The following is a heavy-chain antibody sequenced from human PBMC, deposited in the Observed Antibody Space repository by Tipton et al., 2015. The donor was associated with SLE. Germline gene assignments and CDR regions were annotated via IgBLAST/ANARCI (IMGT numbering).Heavy chain of an antibody. Sequence: SGFHFSTYGMHWVRQAPGKGLEWVAFIRYDGSVEDYADSVKGRFTISRDNSKNTLYLQMNSLRAEDTALYYCAKGDTSMGYYWGQGTLVTVSS. CDR3: AKGDTSMGYY. CDR2: IRYDGSVE. J-gene: IGHJ4*02. D-gene: IGHD5-18*01. CDR1: GFHFSTYG. V-gene: IGHV3-30*02.